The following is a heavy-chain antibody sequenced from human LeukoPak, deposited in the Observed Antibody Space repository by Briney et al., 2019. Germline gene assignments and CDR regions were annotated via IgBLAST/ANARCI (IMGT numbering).Heavy chain of an antibody. V-gene: IGHV3-9*03. CDR2: ISWNSGSI. CDR1: GFTFDDYA. CDR3: AKGLVGSSIADYFDY. Sequence: PWGSLRLSCAASGFTFDDYAIHWVRQAPGKGLEWVSGISWNSGSIGYADSVKGRFTISRDNAKNSLYLQMNSLRGEDMALYYCAKGLVGSSIADYFDYWGQGILVTVSS. D-gene: IGHD6-6*01. J-gene: IGHJ4*02.